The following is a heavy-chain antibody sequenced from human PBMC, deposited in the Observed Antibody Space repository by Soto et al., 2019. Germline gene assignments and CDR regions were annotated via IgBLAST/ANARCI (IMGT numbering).Heavy chain of an antibody. CDR2: IYYSGST. D-gene: IGHD6-6*01. J-gene: IGHJ6*02. V-gene: IGHV4-30-4*01. Sequence: SETLSLTCTVSGGSISSGDYYWSWIRQPPGKGLEWIGYIYYSGSTYYNPSLKSRVTISVDTSKNQFSLKLSSVTAADTAVYYCARSSSARYYYYYSMDVWGQGTTVT. CDR1: GGSISSGDYY. CDR3: ARSSSARYYYYYSMDV.